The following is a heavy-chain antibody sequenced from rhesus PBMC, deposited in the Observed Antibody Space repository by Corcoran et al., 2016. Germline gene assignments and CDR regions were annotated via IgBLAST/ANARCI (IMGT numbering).Heavy chain of an antibody. CDR3: ARHRLAAGHFDY. CDR2: IGGSSGST. J-gene: IGHJ4*01. CDR1: GYSISSGYY. V-gene: IGHV4-99*01. D-gene: IGHD6-13*01. Sequence: QVQLQESGPGLVKPSETLSPTCAVSGYSISSGYYWGWIRQPPGKGLEWLGYIGGSSGSTYYNPSLKSRVTISKDTSKNQFSLKLSSVTAADTAVYYCARHRLAAGHFDYWGQGVLVTVSS.